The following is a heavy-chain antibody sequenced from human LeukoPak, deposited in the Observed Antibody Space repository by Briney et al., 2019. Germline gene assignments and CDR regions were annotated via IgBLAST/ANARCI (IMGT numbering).Heavy chain of an antibody. J-gene: IGHJ4*02. D-gene: IGHD6-6*01. CDR3: ARARYGSSPFDY. Sequence: SETLSLTCTVSGGFISSSYWSWIRQPPGKGLDWIGYIYYSGSTNYNPSLKSRVTISVDTSKNQFSLKLSSVTAADTAVYYCARARYGSSPFDYWGQGTLVTVSS. CDR2: IYYSGST. CDR1: GGFISSSY. V-gene: IGHV4-59*01.